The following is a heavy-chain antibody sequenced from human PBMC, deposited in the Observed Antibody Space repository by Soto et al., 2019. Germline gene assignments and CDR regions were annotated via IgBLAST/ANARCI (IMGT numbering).Heavy chain of an antibody. V-gene: IGHV4-4*02. CDR2: SSRSGNT. CDR3: ATRDSSRFY. D-gene: IGHD6-13*01. Sequence: QVQLQESGPGLVKPSGTLSLTCAVSGVSISMHDWWTWVRQPPGEGREWIGESSRSGNTNYNLSLESRVTISVAKSKTQFSLKLTSVTVADTAVYYCATRDSSRFYWGQGTLVTVSS. CDR1: GVSISMHDW. J-gene: IGHJ4*02.